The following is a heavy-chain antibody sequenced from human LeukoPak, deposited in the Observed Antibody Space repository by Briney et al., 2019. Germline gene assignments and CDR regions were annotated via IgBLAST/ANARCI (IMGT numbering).Heavy chain of an antibody. J-gene: IGHJ4*02. V-gene: IGHV3-30-3*01. CDR3: TTWSEDTAMG. Sequence: PGGSLRLSCAASGFTFSSYAMHWVRQAPGKGLEWVAVISYDGSNKYYADSVKGRFTISRDNSKNTLYLQMNSLKTEDTAVYYCTTWSEDTAMGGGQGTLVTVSS. CDR1: GFTFSSYA. CDR2: ISYDGSNK. D-gene: IGHD5-18*01.